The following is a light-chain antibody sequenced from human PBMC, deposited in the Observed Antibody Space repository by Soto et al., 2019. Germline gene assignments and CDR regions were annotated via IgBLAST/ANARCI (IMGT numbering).Light chain of an antibody. V-gene: IGKV3-15*01. CDR2: GAS. CDR3: QQYNNWPLT. J-gene: IGKJ4*01. Sequence: EIVMTQSPATLSVSTGERATLSCRASQSVSSNLAWYQQKPGQAPRLLIYGASTRATGIPARFSGSGSGTEFTLTISSLQSEDFAVYYCQQYNNWPLTVGGGTKVDI. CDR1: QSVSSN.